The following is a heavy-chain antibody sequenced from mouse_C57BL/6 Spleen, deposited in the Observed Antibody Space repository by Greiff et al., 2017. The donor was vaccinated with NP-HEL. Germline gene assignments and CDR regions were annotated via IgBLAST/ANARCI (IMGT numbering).Heavy chain of an antibody. J-gene: IGHJ2*01. D-gene: IGHD1-1*01. Sequence: QVQLQQSGPELVKPGASVKISCKASGYTFTDYYINWVKQRPGQGLEWIGWIFPGSGSTYYIEKFKGKATLTVDKSSSTAYMLLSSLTSEDSAVYFCARRHYYGSATLYFDYWGQGTTLTVSS. CDR1: GYTFTDYY. CDR3: ARRHYYGSATLYFDY. CDR2: IFPGSGST. V-gene: IGHV1-75*01.